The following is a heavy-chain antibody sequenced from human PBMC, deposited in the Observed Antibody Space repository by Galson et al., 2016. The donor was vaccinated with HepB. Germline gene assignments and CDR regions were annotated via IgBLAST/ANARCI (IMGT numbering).Heavy chain of an antibody. D-gene: IGHD5-12*01. CDR2: IDWDDDK. CDR1: GFSLSTSGMC. Sequence: PALVKPTQTLTLTCTFSGFSLSTSGMCINWIRQPPGKALEWLARIDWDDDKYYSTSLKTRLTISKDTSKNQVVLTMTNMDPVDTATYFCARGARGYDFDYWGQGTLVIVSS. CDR3: ARGARGYDFDY. V-gene: IGHV2-70*11. J-gene: IGHJ4*02.